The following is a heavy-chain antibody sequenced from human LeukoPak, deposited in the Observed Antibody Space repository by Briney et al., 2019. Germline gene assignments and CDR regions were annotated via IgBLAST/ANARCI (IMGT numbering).Heavy chain of an antibody. Sequence: ASETLSLTCAVYGGSFSGYYWSWIRQPPGKGLEWIGEINHSGSTNYNPSLKSRVTISVDTSKNQFPLKLSSVTAADTAVYYCARSQLWLRVGYFDYWGQGTLVTVSS. CDR2: INHSGST. V-gene: IGHV4-34*01. J-gene: IGHJ4*02. CDR1: GGSFSGYY. CDR3: ARSQLWLRVGYFDY. D-gene: IGHD5-18*01.